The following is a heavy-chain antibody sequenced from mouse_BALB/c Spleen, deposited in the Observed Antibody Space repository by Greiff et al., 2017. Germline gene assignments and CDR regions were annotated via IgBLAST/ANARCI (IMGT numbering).Heavy chain of an antibody. CDR1: GYSFTSYW. D-gene: IGHD2-10*02. CDR3: TREYGNYGWFAY. J-gene: IGHJ3*01. Sequence: EVQLQQSGTVLARPGASVKMSCKASGYSFTSYWMHWVKQRPGQGLEWIGAIYPGNSDTSYNQKFKGKAKLTAVTSASTAYMELSSLTNEDSAVYYCTREYGNYGWFAYWGQGTLVTVSA. V-gene: IGHV1-5*01. CDR2: IYPGNSDT.